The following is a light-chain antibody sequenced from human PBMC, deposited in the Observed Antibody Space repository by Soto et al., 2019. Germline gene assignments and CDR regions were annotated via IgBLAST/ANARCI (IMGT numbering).Light chain of an antibody. CDR1: QDISNY. CDR3: QQYDNLPIT. J-gene: IGKJ5*01. CDR2: DAS. V-gene: IGKV1-33*01. Sequence: DIQVTLSLSSLSASLRGRPTITCPASQDISNYLNWYQQKPGKAPKLLIYDASNLETGVPSRFSGSGSGTDFTFTISSLQPEDIATYYCQQYDNLPITFGQGTRLEIK.